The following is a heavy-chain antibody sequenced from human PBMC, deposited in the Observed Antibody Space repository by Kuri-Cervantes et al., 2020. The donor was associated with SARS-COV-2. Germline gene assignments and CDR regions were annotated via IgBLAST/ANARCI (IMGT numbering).Heavy chain of an antibody. Sequence: ASVKVSCKASGYTFTSYDIHWVRQATGQGLEWMGWMNPNSGNTGYAQKYQGRVTITRNTSISTAYMELSSLRSEDTAVYYCARAHAYDFWSGYSHWYFDLWGRGTLVTVSS. V-gene: IGHV1-8*03. CDR1: GYTFTSYD. J-gene: IGHJ2*01. D-gene: IGHD3-3*01. CDR3: ARAHAYDFWSGYSHWYFDL. CDR2: MNPNSGNT.